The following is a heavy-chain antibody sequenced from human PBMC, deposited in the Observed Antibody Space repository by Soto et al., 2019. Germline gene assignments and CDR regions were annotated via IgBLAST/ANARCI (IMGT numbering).Heavy chain of an antibody. CDR2: IWYDGSNK. J-gene: IGHJ6*02. V-gene: IGHV3-33*01. D-gene: IGHD6-19*01. Sequence: QVQLVESGGGVVQPGRSLRLSCAASGFTFSSYGMHWVRQAPGKGLEWVAVIWYDGSNKYYADSVKGRFTISRDNSKNTLYLQMNSLRAEDTAVYYCARDPARDYSSGWRLYYYYGMDVWGQGTTVTVSS. CDR1: GFTFSSYG. CDR3: ARDPARDYSSGWRLYYYYGMDV.